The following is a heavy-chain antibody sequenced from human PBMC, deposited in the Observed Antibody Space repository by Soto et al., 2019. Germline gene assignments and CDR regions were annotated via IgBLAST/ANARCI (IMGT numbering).Heavy chain of an antibody. D-gene: IGHD5-18*01. CDR3: AKDSNTELWLYSLGMGV. J-gene: IGHJ6*02. Sequence: GGSLRLSCAASGFTFSSLGMHWVRQATGKRLEWLAVISYDGSNKYYAHSVKGRCTISRDNSKNTLYLQMNSLRAEYTAVYYCAKDSNTELWLYSLGMGVWGQGTTDTVSS. V-gene: IGHV3-30*18. CDR1: GFTFSSLG. CDR2: ISYDGSNK.